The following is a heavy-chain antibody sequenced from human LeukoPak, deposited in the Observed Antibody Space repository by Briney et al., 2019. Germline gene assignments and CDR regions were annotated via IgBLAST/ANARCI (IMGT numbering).Heavy chain of an antibody. CDR3: AKDEGGSPAWFDP. CDR1: GFNFRTYA. CDR2: ISGGGGRT. J-gene: IGHJ5*02. Sequence: PGGSLRLSCAASGFNFRTYAMSWVRQSPGKGLEWVSAISGGGGRTHYAASVEGRFTISRDNSENTLHLQMSSLRADDTAVYYCAKDEGGSPAWFDPWGQGTLVTVSS. V-gene: IGHV3-23*01. D-gene: IGHD1-26*01.